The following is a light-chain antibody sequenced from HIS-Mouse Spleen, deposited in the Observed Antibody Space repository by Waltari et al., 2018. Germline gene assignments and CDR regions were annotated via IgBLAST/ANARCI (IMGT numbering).Light chain of an antibody. CDR1: QSVLYTSNNKNY. CDR2: WAP. Sequence: DIVMTQSPDSLAVSLGERSTINFKSSQSVLYTSNNKNYLAWYQQKPGQHPKLLIYWAPTRESGVPDRFSGSGSGTDFTLTISSLQAEDVAVYYCQQYYSTPQLTFGGGTKVEIK. CDR3: QQYYSTPQLT. V-gene: IGKV4-1*01. J-gene: IGKJ4*01.